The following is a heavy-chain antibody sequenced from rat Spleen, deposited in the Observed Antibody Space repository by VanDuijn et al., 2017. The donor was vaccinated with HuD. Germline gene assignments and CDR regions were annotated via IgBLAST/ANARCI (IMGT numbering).Heavy chain of an antibody. CDR2: IQSGGNT. CDR3: TRELAY. V-gene: IGHV2S1*01. CDR1: GFSLNTYD. Sequence: QVQLKESGPGLVQPSQTLSLTCTVSGFSLNTYDVDWVRQPPGKGLEWMGRIQSGGNTEYNSALKSRLSISRDTSKSQLFLKMNSLQTDDTGTYYCTRELAYWGQGTLVTVSS. J-gene: IGHJ3*01.